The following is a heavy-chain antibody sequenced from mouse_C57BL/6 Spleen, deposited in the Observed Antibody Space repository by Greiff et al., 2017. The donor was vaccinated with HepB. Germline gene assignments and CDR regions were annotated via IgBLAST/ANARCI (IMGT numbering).Heavy chain of an antibody. V-gene: IGHV1-81*01. CDR1: GYTFTSYG. CDR3: ARLGGNFYYFDY. CDR2: IYPRSGNT. J-gene: IGHJ2*01. Sequence: VKLMESGAELARPGASVKLSCKASGYTFTSYGISWVKQRTGQGLEWIGEIYPRSGNTYYNEKFKGKATLTADKSSSTAYMELRSLTSEDSAVYFCARLGGNFYYFDYWGQGTTLTVSS. D-gene: IGHD2-1*01.